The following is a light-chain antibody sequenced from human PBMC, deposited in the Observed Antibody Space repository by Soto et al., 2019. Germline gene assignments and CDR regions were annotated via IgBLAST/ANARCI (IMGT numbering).Light chain of an antibody. CDR1: QTVYSN. J-gene: IGKJ4*01. CDR3: QQYNKSPLT. Sequence: EIVMAQSPATLSVSPGEGATLSCRASQTVYSNLAWYQQTPGQAPRLLIDGASTRATGIPARFSGSGSGTDFPLTISSLQSEDFAVYYCQQYNKSPLTFRGGTKVEIK. V-gene: IGKV3-15*01. CDR2: GAS.